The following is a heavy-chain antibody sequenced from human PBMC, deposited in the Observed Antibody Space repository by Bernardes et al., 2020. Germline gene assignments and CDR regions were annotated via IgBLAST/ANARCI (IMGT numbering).Heavy chain of an antibody. CDR1: GYTLTELS. V-gene: IGHV1-24*01. CDR3: ATDHPNYDFWSGYHKFDY. D-gene: IGHD3-3*01. CDR2: FDPEDGET. Sequence: ASVKVSCKVSGYTLTELSMHWVRQAPGKGLEWMGGFDPEDGETIYAQKFQGRVTMTEDTSTDTAYMELSSLRSEDTAVYYCATDHPNYDFWSGYHKFDYWGQGTLVTGSS. J-gene: IGHJ4*02.